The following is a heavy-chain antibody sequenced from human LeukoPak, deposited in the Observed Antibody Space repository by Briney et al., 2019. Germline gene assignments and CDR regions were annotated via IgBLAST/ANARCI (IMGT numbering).Heavy chain of an antibody. J-gene: IGHJ4*02. CDR1: GFTFSSYW. V-gene: IGHV3-21*01. CDR3: ARDSGIYGYGYGFGY. Sequence: PGGSLRLSCAASGFTFSSYWMSWVRQAPGKGLEWVSSISSSSSYIYYADSVKGRFTISRDNAKNSLYLQMNSLRAEDTAVYYCARDSGIYGYGYGFGYWGQGTLVTVSS. CDR2: ISSSSSYI. D-gene: IGHD5-18*01.